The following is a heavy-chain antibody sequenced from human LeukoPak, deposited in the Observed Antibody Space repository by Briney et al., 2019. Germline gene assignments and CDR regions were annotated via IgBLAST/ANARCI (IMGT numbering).Heavy chain of an antibody. V-gene: IGHV5-51*01. CDR3: ARLGRGRSGWYMAFSH. CDR2: IYSGESDT. CDR1: GCSFTRYW. D-gene: IGHD6-19*01. J-gene: IGHJ4*02. Sequence: GALEIYFKGSGCSFTRYWIGWVGRKPGKGRGWRGRIYSGESDTRYSPSFQGQVTISAEKSINTAYLQWSSLKASDAAMYYCARLGRGRSGWYMAFSHWGQGTLVTVSS.